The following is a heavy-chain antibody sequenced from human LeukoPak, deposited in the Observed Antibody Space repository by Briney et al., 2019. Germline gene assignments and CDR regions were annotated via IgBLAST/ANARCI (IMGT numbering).Heavy chain of an antibody. CDR1: GYTFTSYY. CDR2: INPSGGST. CDR3: ARCPGPADDGGGYCFDY. J-gene: IGHJ4*02. D-gene: IGHD3-22*01. V-gene: IGHV1-46*01. Sequence: ASVKVSCKASGYTFTSYYLYWVRQAPGQGLEWMGVINPSGGSTTSAQKFQGRVTMTRDTSTSTVYMELRSLRSEDTAVYYCARCPGPADDGGGYCFDYWGQGTLVTVSS.